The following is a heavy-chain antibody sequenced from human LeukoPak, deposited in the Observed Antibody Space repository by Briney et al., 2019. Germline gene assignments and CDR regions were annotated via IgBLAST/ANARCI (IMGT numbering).Heavy chain of an antibody. CDR2: IIPILGIA. CDR1: GGTFSSYA. Sequence: SVKVSCKASGGTFSSYAISWVRQAPGQGLEWMGRIIPILGIANYAQKFQGRVTITADKSTSTAYMELSSLRSEDTAVYYCARGSTRGAMIVVVPDYWGQGTLVTVSS. D-gene: IGHD3-22*01. CDR3: ARGSTRGAMIVVVPDY. J-gene: IGHJ4*02. V-gene: IGHV1-69*04.